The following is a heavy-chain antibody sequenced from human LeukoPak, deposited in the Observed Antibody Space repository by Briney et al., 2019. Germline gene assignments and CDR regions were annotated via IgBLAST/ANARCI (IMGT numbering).Heavy chain of an antibody. CDR2: MNPNSGGT. V-gene: IGHV1-8*01. D-gene: IGHD4/OR15-4a*01. CDR3: ARDRGAFDY. Sequence: GASVKVSCKASGYTFTSYDINWVRQATGQGLEWMGWMNPNSGGTNYAQKFQGRVTMTRDTSTSTVYMELSSLRSEDTAVYYCARDRGAFDYWGQGTLVTVSS. J-gene: IGHJ4*02. CDR1: GYTFTSYD.